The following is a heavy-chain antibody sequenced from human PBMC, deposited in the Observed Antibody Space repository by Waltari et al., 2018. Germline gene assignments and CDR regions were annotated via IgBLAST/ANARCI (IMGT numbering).Heavy chain of an antibody. V-gene: IGHV1-69*05. D-gene: IGHD6-13*01. J-gene: IGHJ4*02. CDR1: GGTFSSYA. CDR2: IIPILGTA. Sequence: QVQLVQSGAEVKKPGSSVKVSCKASGGTFSSYAISRVRQAPGKGLECMGGIIPILGTANYAQKFQGRVTITTDESTSTAYMELSSLRSEDTAVYYCAREIAAAAYFDYWGQGTLVTVSS. CDR3: AREIAAAAYFDY.